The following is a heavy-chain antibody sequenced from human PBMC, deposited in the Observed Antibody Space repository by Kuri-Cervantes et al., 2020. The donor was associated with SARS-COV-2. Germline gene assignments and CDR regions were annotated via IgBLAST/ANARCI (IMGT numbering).Heavy chain of an antibody. D-gene: IGHD3-3*01. V-gene: IGHV4-59*01. CDR1: GGSISTYY. J-gene: IGHJ5*02. CDR2: IYKSGGT. Sequence: SETLSLTCLVSGGSISTYYWSWIRQSPGKGLEWIGDIYKSGGTKTNPSFKTRVTISVDTSKNQFSLRLTPVTAADTAVYFCAKYGTDDYLSTYFGRGTWFDPWGQGTLVTVSS. CDR3: AKYGTDDYLSTYFGRGTWFDP.